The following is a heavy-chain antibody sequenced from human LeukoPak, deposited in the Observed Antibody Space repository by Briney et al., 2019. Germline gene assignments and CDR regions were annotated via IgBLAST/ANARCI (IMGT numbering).Heavy chain of an antibody. V-gene: IGHV5-10-1*01. CDR1: GYSFTSYW. CDR2: IGPADSET. Sequence: GESLRISCQGSGYSFTSYWITWVRQLPGKGLEWMGRIGPADSETKYSPSFQGHVTLSADKSISTAYLQWSSLKASDTAMYYCARRQRGGYYYDSSGYSALDYWGQGTLVTVSS. J-gene: IGHJ4*02. CDR3: ARRQRGGYYYDSSGYSALDY. D-gene: IGHD3-22*01.